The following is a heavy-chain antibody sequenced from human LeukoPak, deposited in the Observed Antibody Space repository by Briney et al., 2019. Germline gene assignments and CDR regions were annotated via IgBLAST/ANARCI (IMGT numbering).Heavy chain of an antibody. J-gene: IGHJ4*02. V-gene: IGHV4-39*07. D-gene: IGHD3-10*01. CDR3: AREGSVPPGRFAVAY. CDR1: GGSISSSSYY. Sequence: SETLSLTCTVSGGSISSSSYYWGWIRQPPGKGLEWIGTIFYSGSTYYNPSLKSRVTISVDTSKNQFSLKLSSVTAADTAVYYCAREGSVPPGRFAVAYWGQGTLVTVSS. CDR2: IFYSGST.